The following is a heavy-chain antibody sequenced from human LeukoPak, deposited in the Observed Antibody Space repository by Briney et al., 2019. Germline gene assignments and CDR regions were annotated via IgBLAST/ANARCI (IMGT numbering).Heavy chain of an antibody. V-gene: IGHV3-48*01. Sequence: GGSLSLTCTASGFTFSSYNKHWVRQAPGKGLEWVSYVGSSGATMFYADSVKGRFSVSRDNAKNSLYLQMNNLRADDTAVYYCARDSTGSWFDCWVQGTLVTVSS. D-gene: IGHD2-8*02. J-gene: IGHJ4*02. CDR1: GFTFSSYN. CDR3: ARDSTGSWFDC. CDR2: VGSSGATM.